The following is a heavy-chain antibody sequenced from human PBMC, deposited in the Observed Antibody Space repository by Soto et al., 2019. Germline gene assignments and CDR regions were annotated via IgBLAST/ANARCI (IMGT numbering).Heavy chain of an antibody. D-gene: IGHD7-27*01. Sequence: EVQLLKSGGGLVQPGGSLRLSCAASGFTFSTHAISWVRQAPGNGLEWDSTISGSGDNTFYADSVKGRVTISRDNSKNTLYLQINRLSAEDTAVYFCAKVPRSGEGPYYGLDVWGQGTTVNVSS. CDR1: GFTFSTHA. J-gene: IGHJ6*02. CDR2: ISGSGDNT. CDR3: AKVPRSGEGPYYGLDV. V-gene: IGHV3-23*01.